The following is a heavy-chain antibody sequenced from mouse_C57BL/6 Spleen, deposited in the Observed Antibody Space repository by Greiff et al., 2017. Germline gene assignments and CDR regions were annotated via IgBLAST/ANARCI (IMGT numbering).Heavy chain of an antibody. CDR2: IYPGSGST. J-gene: IGHJ3*01. CDR3: ARDYSNYVRFAY. Sequence: VQLQQPGAELVKPGASVKMSCKASGYTFTSYWITWVKQRPGQGLEWIGDIYPGSGSTNYNEKFKSKATLTVDTSSSTAYMQLSSLTSEDSAVYYCARDYSNYVRFAYWGQGTLVTVSA. D-gene: IGHD2-5*01. V-gene: IGHV1-55*01. CDR1: GYTFTSYW.